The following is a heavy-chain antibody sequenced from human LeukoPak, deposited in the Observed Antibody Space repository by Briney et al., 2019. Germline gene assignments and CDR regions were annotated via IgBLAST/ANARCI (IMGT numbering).Heavy chain of an antibody. J-gene: IGHJ4*02. CDR1: GGTLNRHA. CDR3: ARHSGYHSTMYLDY. V-gene: IGHV1-69*13. D-gene: IGHD3-22*01. CDR2: ITAIFRAT. Sequence: ASVKVSCKTSGGTLNRHAISWVRQAPGQGLEWMGGITAIFRATNYAQEFQGRVTITADEFMSTVYMELSSLRSEDTAVYYCARHSGYHSTMYLDYWGQGTLVTVSS.